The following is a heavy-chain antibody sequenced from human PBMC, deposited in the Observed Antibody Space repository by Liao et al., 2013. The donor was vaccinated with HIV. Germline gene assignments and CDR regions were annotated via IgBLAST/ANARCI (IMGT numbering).Heavy chain of an antibody. Sequence: QVQLQESGPGLVKPSETLSLTCAVYGGSFSGYYWSWIRQPAGKGLEWIGRIHSSGTTKYNPSLKSRVTISIDTSENHFSLRLTSVTAADTAVYYCARGDCNGGSCYGHWGQGXLVTVSS. D-gene: IGHD2-15*01. V-gene: IGHV4-4*07. J-gene: IGHJ4*02. CDR1: GGSFSGYY. CDR3: ARGDCNGGSCYGH. CDR2: IHSSGTT.